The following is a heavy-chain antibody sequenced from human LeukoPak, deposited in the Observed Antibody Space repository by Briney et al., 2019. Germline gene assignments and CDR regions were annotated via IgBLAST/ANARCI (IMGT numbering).Heavy chain of an antibody. V-gene: IGHV4-59*12. CDR3: ARVTVYMIEDYFDY. J-gene: IGHJ4*02. CDR1: GGSISSYY. CDR2: LYYSGST. D-gene: IGHD3-22*01. Sequence: PSETLSLTCTVSGGSISSYYWSWLRQPTGKGLEGIGYLYYSGSTNYNPSLKSRVTITVDTSKKQFSLRLSSVTAAHPAVYYFARVTVYMIEDYFDYWGQGTLVTVSS.